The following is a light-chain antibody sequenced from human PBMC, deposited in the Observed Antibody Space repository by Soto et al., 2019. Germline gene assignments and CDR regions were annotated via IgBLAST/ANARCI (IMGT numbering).Light chain of an antibody. CDR1: TSDVGGYNY. CDR2: EVT. Sequence: QSALTQPPSASGSPGQSGTISCTGTTSDVGGYNYVSLYQQHPGKAPKLMIHEVTKRPSGVPDRFSGSKSGNTASLTVSGRQAEDEADYSCSSYAGSNTVVFGGGTKLTVL. J-gene: IGLJ2*01. CDR3: SSYAGSNTVV. V-gene: IGLV2-8*01.